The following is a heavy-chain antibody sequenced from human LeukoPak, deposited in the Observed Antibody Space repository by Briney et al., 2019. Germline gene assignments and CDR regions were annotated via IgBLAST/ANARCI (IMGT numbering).Heavy chain of an antibody. CDR2: ISGSGDST. Sequence: GGSLRLSCAASGFTFSTYAMNWVRQAPGKGLEWVSGISGSGDSTYSAGSVKGQFTISRDNSKNVLYLQMNSLRADDTAVYYCARDRRGEYYFDYWGQRTLVTVSS. CDR1: GFTFSTYA. J-gene: IGHJ4*02. V-gene: IGHV3-23*01. CDR3: ARDRRGEYYFDY. D-gene: IGHD3-10*01.